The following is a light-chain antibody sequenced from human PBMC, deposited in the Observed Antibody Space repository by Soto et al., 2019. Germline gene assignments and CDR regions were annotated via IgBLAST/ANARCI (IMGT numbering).Light chain of an antibody. Sequence: QSALTQPRSVSGSPGQSVTIPCTGTSSDVGGYNFVSWYQQHPGKAPKLMIYDVSKRPSGVPDRFCGSKSGHTTSLTISXXXXXXXXXYHXCSYAGSYTLWVFGGGTKL. J-gene: IGLJ3*02. CDR1: SSDVGGYNF. V-gene: IGLV2-11*01. CDR3: CSYAGSYTLWV. CDR2: DVS.